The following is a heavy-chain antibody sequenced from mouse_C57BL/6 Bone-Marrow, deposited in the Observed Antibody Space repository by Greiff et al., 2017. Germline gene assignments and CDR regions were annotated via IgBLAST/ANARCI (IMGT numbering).Heavy chain of an antibody. CDR1: GYTFTSYW. CDR2: IYPGSGST. D-gene: IGHD3-1*01. J-gene: IGHJ2*01. CDR3: ERTRDY. Sequence: QVQLQQPGAELVKPGASVKMSCKASGYTFTSYWITWVKQRPGQGLEWIGDIYPGSGSTNYNEKFKSKATLTGDTSSSTAYMQLSSLSSEDSAVYYCERTRDYWGQGTTLTVSS. V-gene: IGHV1-55*01.